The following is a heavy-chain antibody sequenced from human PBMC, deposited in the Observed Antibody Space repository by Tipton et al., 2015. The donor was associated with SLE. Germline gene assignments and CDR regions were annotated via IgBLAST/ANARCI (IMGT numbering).Heavy chain of an antibody. Sequence: TLSLTCTVSGGSISSRSYDWGWIRQPPGKGLEWIGSIYDTGNTYYNPSLKSRVTISEDTSRNQFSLKLTSVTAADTAVYYCARRHWNDDAVGDDVFDIWGQGTMVTVSS. CDR1: GGSISSRSYD. CDR2: IYDTGNT. V-gene: IGHV4-39*01. J-gene: IGHJ3*02. D-gene: IGHD1-1*01. CDR3: ARRHWNDDAVGDDVFDI.